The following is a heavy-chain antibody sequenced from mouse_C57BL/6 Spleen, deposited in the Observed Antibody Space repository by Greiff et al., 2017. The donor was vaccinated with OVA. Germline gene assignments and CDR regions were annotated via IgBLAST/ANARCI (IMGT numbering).Heavy chain of an antibody. J-gene: IGHJ3*01. CDR1: GFNIKDYY. Sequence: EVKLQQSGAELVKPGASVKLSCTASGFNIKDYYMHWVKQRTEQGLEWIGRIDPEDGENKYAPKFQGKATITADTTSNTAFLQRSSLTSEDTAVYYCARGWLRSWFAYWGQGTLVTVSA. CDR2: IDPEDGEN. D-gene: IGHD2-2*01. V-gene: IGHV14-2*01. CDR3: ARGWLRSWFAY.